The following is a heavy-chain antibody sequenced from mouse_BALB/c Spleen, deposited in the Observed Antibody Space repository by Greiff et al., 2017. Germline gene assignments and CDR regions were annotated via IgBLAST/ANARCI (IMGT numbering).Heavy chain of an antibody. CDR3: ARDNYGSSYEAWFAY. V-gene: IGHV2-6-7*01. CDR2: IWGDGST. J-gene: IGHJ3*01. CDR1: GFSLTGYG. D-gene: IGHD1-1*01. Sequence: VHLVESGPGLVAPSQSLSITCTVSGFSLTGYGVNWVRQPPGKGLEWLGMIWGDGSTDYNSALKSRLSISKDNSKSQVFLKMNSLQTDDTARYYCARDNYGSSYEAWFAYWGQGTLVTVSA.